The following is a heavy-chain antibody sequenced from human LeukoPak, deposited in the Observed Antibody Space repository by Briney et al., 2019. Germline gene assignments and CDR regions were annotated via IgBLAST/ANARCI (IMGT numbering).Heavy chain of an antibody. D-gene: IGHD3-3*01. CDR3: ARVKGDITIFGVVITEDYYYYMDV. V-gene: IGHV4-4*07. J-gene: IGHJ6*03. Sequence: PSETLSLTCTVSGGSISSYYWSWIRQPAGKGLERIGRIYTSGSTNYNPSLKSRVTMSVDTSKNQFSLKLSSVTAADTAVYYCARVKGDITIFGVVITEDYYYYMDVWGKGTTVTVSS. CDR1: GGSISSYY. CDR2: IYTSGST.